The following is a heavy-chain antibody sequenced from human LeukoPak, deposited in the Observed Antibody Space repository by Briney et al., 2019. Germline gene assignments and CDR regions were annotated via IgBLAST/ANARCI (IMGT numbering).Heavy chain of an antibody. J-gene: IGHJ4*02. D-gene: IGHD3-22*01. CDR3: ARAEVIDY. CDR1: GYTFTSYY. Sequence: ASVKVSCKASGYTFTSYYMHWVRQAPGQGLEWMGWISPNSGGTNYAQKFQGRVTMTRDTPIGTAYMELTSLRSDDTAVYYCARAEVIDYWGQGTLVTVSS. CDR2: ISPNSGGT. V-gene: IGHV1-2*02.